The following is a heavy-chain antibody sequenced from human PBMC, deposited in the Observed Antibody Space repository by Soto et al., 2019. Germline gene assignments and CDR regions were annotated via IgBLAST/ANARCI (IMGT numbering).Heavy chain of an antibody. V-gene: IGHV1-69*01. Sequence: QVQLVQSGTEVKKPGSSVKVSCKASGGTFSSYAISWVRQAPGQGLEWMGGIIPIFGTTNYAQRFQGRVSITADESTSTSYVELSRLRSEDTAVYYCAGAYKYGSGTFNAVDIWGQAALVTVSS. J-gene: IGHJ3*02. CDR2: IIPIFGTT. CDR3: AGAYKYGSGTFNAVDI. CDR1: GGTFSSYA. D-gene: IGHD3-10*01.